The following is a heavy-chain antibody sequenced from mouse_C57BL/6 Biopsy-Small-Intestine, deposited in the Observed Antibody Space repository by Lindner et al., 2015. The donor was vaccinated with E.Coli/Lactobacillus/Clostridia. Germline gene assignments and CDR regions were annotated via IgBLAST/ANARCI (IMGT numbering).Heavy chain of an antibody. CDR2: ISSGSSTI. Sequence: VQLQESGGGLVKPGGSLKLSCAASGFTFSDYGMHWVRQAPEKGLEWVAYISSGSSTIYYADTVKGRFTISRDNARNTLFLQMTGLRSEDTAMYYCARLYAMDYWGQGTSVTVSS. V-gene: IGHV5-17*01. J-gene: IGHJ4*01. CDR1: GFTFSDYG. CDR3: ARLYAMDY.